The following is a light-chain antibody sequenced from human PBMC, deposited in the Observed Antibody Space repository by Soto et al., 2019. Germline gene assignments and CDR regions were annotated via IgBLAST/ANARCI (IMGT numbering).Light chain of an antibody. CDR3: QQYGSLPRT. CDR2: GAS. J-gene: IGKJ1*01. Sequence: DIVVTQSAGTLSLSPWERATLSCRASQSVNSRLAWYQHKPGQAPRLLIYGASSRATGIPDRFSGSGSGTDFTLTISRLEPEDFAAYYCQQYGSLPRTFGQGTKVDIK. CDR1: QSVNSR. V-gene: IGKV3-20*01.